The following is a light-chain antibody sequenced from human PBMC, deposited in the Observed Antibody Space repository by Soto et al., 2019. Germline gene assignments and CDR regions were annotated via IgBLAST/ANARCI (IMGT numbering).Light chain of an antibody. Sequence: EIVLTQSPGTLSLSPGERATLSCRATQTIGNKLAWYLQRPGQAPRLLIHGASTRATGFPARFSGSGSGTDFTLTISSLQSEDFAVYYCQQYNNWPWTFGQGTKVDI. V-gene: IGKV3-15*01. CDR1: QTIGNK. J-gene: IGKJ1*01. CDR3: QQYNNWPWT. CDR2: GAS.